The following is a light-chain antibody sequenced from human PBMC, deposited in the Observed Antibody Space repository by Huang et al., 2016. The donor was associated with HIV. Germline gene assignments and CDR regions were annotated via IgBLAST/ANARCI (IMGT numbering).Light chain of an antibody. J-gene: IGKJ1*01. CDR2: GAS. V-gene: IGKV3-15*01. CDR3: QQYNNWPPWT. CDR1: QSVRSN. Sequence: EIVMTQSPATLSVSPGERATLSCRASQSVRSNLAWYQQKPGQAPRLLIYGASTRATGIPAMFSGSGSGTEFTLTISSLQSEDFAVYYCQQYNNWPPWTFDQGTKVEIK.